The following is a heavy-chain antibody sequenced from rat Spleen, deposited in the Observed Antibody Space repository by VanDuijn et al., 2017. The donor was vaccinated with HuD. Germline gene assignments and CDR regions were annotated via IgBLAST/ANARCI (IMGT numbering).Heavy chain of an antibody. CDR3: TTDILGYYFDY. Sequence: EVQLVESGGGLVQPGRSMKLSCVASGFTFNNYWMTWIRQAPGKGLEWVASISYDGSGTYYRDSVKGRFTISRDNAKSTLYLQMDSLRSEDTATYYCTTDILGYYFDYWGQGVMVTVSS. CDR1: GFTFNNYW. J-gene: IGHJ2*01. D-gene: IGHD1-11*01. V-gene: IGHV5-31*01. CDR2: ISYDGSGT.